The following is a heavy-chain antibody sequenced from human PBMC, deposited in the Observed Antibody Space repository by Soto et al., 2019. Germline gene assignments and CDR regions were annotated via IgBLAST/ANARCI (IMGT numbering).Heavy chain of an antibody. D-gene: IGHD3-3*01. J-gene: IGHJ6*03. CDR2: MNPNSGNT. V-gene: IGHV1-8*01. Sequence: GASVKVSCKASGYTFTSYDINWVRQATGQGLEWMGWMNPNSGNTGYAQKFQGRVTMTRNTPISTAYMELSSLRSEDTAVYYCARSRITIFGVVIPPYYYYYMDVWGKGTTVTVSS. CDR3: ARSRITIFGVVIPPYYYYYMDV. CDR1: GYTFTSYD.